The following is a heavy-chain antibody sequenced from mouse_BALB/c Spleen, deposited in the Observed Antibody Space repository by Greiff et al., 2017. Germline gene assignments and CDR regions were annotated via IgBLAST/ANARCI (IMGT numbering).Heavy chain of an antibody. CDR1: GYTFTSYY. Sequence: QVQLQQSGPELVKPGASVRISCKASGYTFTSYYIHWVKQRPGQGLEWIGWIYPGNVNTKYNEKFKGKATLTADKSSSTAYMQLSSLTSEDSAVFFYARDGSYAMDYWGQGTSVTVSS. V-gene: IGHV1S56*01. D-gene: IGHD2-3*01. J-gene: IGHJ4*01. CDR2: IYPGNVNT. CDR3: ARDGSYAMDY.